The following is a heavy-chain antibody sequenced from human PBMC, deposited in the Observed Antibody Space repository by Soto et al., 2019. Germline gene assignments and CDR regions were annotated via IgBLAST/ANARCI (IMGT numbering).Heavy chain of an antibody. Sequence: GGSLRLSCAASGFTFSSYGMHWVRQAPGKGLEWVAVISYDGSNKYYADSVKGRFTIFRDNSKNTLYLQMNSLRAEDTAVYYCAKLVGATTSFDYWGQGTLVTVSS. D-gene: IGHD1-26*01. CDR3: AKLVGATTSFDY. J-gene: IGHJ4*02. CDR2: ISYDGSNK. V-gene: IGHV3-30*18. CDR1: GFTFSSYG.